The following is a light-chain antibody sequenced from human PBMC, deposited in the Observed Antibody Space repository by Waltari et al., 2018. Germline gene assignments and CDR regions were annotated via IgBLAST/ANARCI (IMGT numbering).Light chain of an antibody. Sequence: EIVLTQSPGTLSLSPGETATLSCRANQRVSSNYFAWYQKKAGQSPRLLIYGASNRASGVPDRFSGRVSGAEFTLTISSLQAADVAVYYCQQCYSTPYTFGQGTKLEIK. CDR3: QQCYSTPYT. CDR2: GAS. CDR1: QRVSSNY. J-gene: IGKJ2*01. V-gene: IGKV3-20*01.